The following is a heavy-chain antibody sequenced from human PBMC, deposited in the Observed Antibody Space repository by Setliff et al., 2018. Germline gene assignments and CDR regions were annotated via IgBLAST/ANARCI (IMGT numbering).Heavy chain of an antibody. D-gene: IGHD3-22*01. J-gene: IGHJ4*02. CDR1: GFTFSSYS. CDR3: AAGDYYDSSGYSDY. CDR2: ISSSSSTI. V-gene: IGHV3-48*01. Sequence: LSLTCAASGFTFSSYSMNWVRQAPGKGLEWVSYISSSSSTIYYADSVKGRFTISRDNAKNSLYLQMNSLRAEDTAVYYCAAGDYYDSSGYSDYWGQGTLVTVS.